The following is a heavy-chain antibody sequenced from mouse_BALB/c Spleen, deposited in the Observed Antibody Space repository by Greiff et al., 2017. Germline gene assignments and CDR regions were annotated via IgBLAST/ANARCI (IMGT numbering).Heavy chain of an antibody. CDR2: IDPETGGT. Sequence: QVQLKESGAELVRPGASVTLSCKASGYTFTDYEMHWVKQTPVHGLEWIGAIDPETGGTAYNQKFKGKATLTADKSSSTAYMELRSLTSEDSAVYYCTNYGNYVGFAYWGQGTLVTVSA. CDR1: GYTFTDYE. CDR3: TNYGNYVGFAY. D-gene: IGHD2-1*01. J-gene: IGHJ3*01. V-gene: IGHV1-15*01.